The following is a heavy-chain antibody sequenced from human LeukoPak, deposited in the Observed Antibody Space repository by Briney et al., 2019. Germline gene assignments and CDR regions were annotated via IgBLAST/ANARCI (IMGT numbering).Heavy chain of an antibody. D-gene: IGHD3-9*01. CDR3: ARGATGYYFDY. Sequence: SGGSLRLSCAASGVTFSSYWMHWVRQAPGKGLVWVSRFSSDGSSTNYADSVKGRFNISRDNAKNTLYLQMNSVRAEDTAVYYCARGATGYYFDYWGQGTLVTVSS. V-gene: IGHV3-74*01. CDR2: FSSDGSST. CDR1: GVTFSSYW. J-gene: IGHJ4*02.